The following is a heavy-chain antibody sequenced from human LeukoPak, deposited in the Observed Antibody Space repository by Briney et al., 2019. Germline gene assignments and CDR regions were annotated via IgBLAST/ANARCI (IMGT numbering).Heavy chain of an antibody. CDR2: IYYSGST. Sequence: SETLSLTCTVSGGSISSYYWGWIRQPPGKGLEWIGYIYYSGSTNYNPSLKSRVTISVDTSKNQFSLKLSSVTAADTAVYYCARGLQLWPGYDYWGQGTLVTVSS. CDR1: GGSISSYY. D-gene: IGHD5-18*01. J-gene: IGHJ4*02. V-gene: IGHV4-59*01. CDR3: ARGLQLWPGYDY.